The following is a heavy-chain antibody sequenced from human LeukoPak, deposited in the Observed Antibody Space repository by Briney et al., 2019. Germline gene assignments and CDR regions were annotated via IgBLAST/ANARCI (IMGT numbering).Heavy chain of an antibody. CDR3: AKVRVDILVVVAAPFDY. V-gene: IGHV3-23*01. Sequence: GGSLRLSCAASGFTLSSYAMSWVRQGPGKGLEWVSAISVSGNTYHADSVKGRFTISRDNSKNTLYLQMNSLRAEDTAVYYCAKVRVDILVVVAAPFDYWGQGTLVTVSS. D-gene: IGHD2-15*01. J-gene: IGHJ4*02. CDR1: GFTLSSYA. CDR2: ISVSGNT.